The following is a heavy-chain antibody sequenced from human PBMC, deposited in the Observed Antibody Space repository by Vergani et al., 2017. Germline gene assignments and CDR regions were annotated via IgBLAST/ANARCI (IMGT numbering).Heavy chain of an antibody. CDR2: ISFDGNKE. CDR1: GFSFTSYG. Sequence: QVRLVESGGGVVQPGRSLRLSCAASGFSFTSYGMHWVRQPPGKGLEWVATISFDGNKEDYTEAVRGRFTISRDSSKTLYLQMDSVRVEDTAMYFCARDLSYSAAWPFFDSRGQGTLVTVSS. CDR3: ARDLSYSAAWPFFDS. V-gene: IGHV3-30*03. D-gene: IGHD4-11*01. J-gene: IGHJ4*02.